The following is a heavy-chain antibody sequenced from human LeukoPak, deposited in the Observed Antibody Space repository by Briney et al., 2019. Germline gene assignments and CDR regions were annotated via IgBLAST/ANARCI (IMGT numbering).Heavy chain of an antibody. Sequence: HTGGSLRLSCAAAGFTFSSYAVSWVRQAPGKVVEWVSAIRGSGGSTYYADSVKGRFTISRDNSKNTLYLQMNSLRAEDTAVYYCAKGGNYGDAVNWFDPWGQGTLVTVSS. V-gene: IGHV3-23*01. D-gene: IGHD4-17*01. CDR1: GFTFSSYA. CDR3: AKGGNYGDAVNWFDP. J-gene: IGHJ5*02. CDR2: IRGSGGST.